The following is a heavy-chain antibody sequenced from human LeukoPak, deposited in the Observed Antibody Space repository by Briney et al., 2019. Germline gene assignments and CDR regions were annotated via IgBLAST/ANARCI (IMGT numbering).Heavy chain of an antibody. J-gene: IGHJ6*03. D-gene: IGHD3-3*01. CDR1: GFTFSSYG. Sequence: GGSLRLSCAASGFTFSSYGMHWVRQAPGKGLEWVAFIRYDGSNKYYADSVKGRFTISRDNSKNTLYLQMNSLRAEDTAVYYCARVTQYDFPYYYYYMDVWGKGTTVTVSS. V-gene: IGHV3-30*02. CDR3: ARVTQYDFPYYYYYMDV. CDR2: IRYDGSNK.